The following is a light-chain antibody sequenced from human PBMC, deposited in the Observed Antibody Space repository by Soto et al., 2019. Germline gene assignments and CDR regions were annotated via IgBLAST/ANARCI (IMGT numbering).Light chain of an antibody. CDR3: QHRYSWPLT. CDR1: QSIGNS. CDR2: DAS. J-gene: IGKJ4*01. V-gene: IGKV3-11*01. Sequence: EIVLTQSPATLSLSLGERATLSCRASQSIGNSLAWYQQKPGQAPSLLISDASNRATGIPARFSGSGSRTDFSLTISSLEPEDFAVYYCQHRYSWPLTFGGGTKVEIK.